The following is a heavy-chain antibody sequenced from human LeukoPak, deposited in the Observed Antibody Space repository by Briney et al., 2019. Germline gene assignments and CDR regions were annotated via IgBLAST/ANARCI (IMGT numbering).Heavy chain of an antibody. V-gene: IGHV3-30-3*01. D-gene: IGHD3-22*01. CDR3: ARRGGFDYDNSGYYLDY. CDR1: GFTFSSYA. Sequence: AGGSLRLSCAASGFTFSSYAMHWVRQAPGKGLEWVAVISYDGSNKYYADSVKGRFTISRDNSKNTLYLQMNSLRAEDTAVYYCARRGGFDYDNSGYYLDYWGQGTLVTVSS. J-gene: IGHJ4*02. CDR2: ISYDGSNK.